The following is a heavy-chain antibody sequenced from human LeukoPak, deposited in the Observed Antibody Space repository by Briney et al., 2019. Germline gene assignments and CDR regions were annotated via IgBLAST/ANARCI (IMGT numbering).Heavy chain of an antibody. CDR2: IYSGGST. CDR1: GFIVSSNY. J-gene: IGHJ4*02. Sequence: GGSLRLSCAASGFIVSSNYMSWVRQAPGKGLEWVSVIYSGGSTYYADSVKGRFTISRHNSKNTLYLQMNSLRAEDTAVYYCARDRPASGWYSFFDYWGQGTLVTVSS. CDR3: ARDRPASGWYSFFDY. D-gene: IGHD6-19*01. V-gene: IGHV3-53*04.